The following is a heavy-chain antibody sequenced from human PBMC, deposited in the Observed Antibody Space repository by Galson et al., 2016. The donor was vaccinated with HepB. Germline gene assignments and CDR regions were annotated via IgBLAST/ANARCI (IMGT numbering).Heavy chain of an antibody. V-gene: IGHV1-69*13. D-gene: IGHD3-9*01. CDR2: IIPIFGTP. J-gene: IGHJ6*02. Sequence: SVKVSCKASGGTFTSYAISWVRQAPAQGLEWMGGIIPIFGTPNYAQKFQGTVTITADESTSTAFMEMSSLTSGATAVYYCARTSGDILTGYYTYYYYAMDVWGQGTTVTVSS. CDR1: GGTFTSYA. CDR3: ARTSGDILTGYYTYYYYAMDV.